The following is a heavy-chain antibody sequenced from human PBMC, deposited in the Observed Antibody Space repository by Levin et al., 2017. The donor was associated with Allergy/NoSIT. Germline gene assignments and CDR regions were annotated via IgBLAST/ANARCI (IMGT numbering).Heavy chain of an antibody. CDR2: IWYDGSNK. CDR1: GFTFSSYG. D-gene: IGHD1-14*01. J-gene: IGHJ6*02. V-gene: IGHV3-33*01. Sequence: PGGSLRLSCAASGFTFSSYGTHWVRQAPGKGLEWVAVIWYDGSNKYYADSVKGRFTISRDNSKNTLYLQMNSLRAEDTAVYYCARDFAPPTGYYYYYYGMDVWGQGTTVTVSS. CDR3: ARDFAPPTGYYYYYYGMDV.